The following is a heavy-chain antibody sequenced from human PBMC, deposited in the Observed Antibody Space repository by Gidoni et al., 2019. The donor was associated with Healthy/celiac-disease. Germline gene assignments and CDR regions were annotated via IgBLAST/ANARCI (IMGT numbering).Heavy chain of an antibody. CDR2: INHSGST. Sequence: QVQLQQWGAGLLKPSETLSLTCAVYGGSFSGYYWSWIRQPPGKGLEWIGEINHSGSTNYNPSLKSRVTISVDTSKNQFSLKLSSVTAADTAVYYCAVITVTAFDIWGQGTMVTVSS. CDR1: GGSFSGYY. CDR3: AVITVTAFDI. D-gene: IGHD4-17*01. V-gene: IGHV4-34*01. J-gene: IGHJ3*02.